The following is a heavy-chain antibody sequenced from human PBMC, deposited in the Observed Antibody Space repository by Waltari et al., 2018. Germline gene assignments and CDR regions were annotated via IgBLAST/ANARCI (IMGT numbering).Heavy chain of an antibody. Sequence: QVQLVESGGGVVQPGRSLRLSCAASGFTFSSYGMHWVRQAPGKGRGWVAVIWYDGSNKYYADSVKGRFTISRDNSKNTLYLQMNSLRAEDTAVYYCARGQYSSSSCLDYWGQGTLVTVSS. CDR2: IWYDGSNK. J-gene: IGHJ4*02. CDR3: ARGQYSSSSCLDY. V-gene: IGHV3-33*01. D-gene: IGHD6-6*01. CDR1: GFTFSSYG.